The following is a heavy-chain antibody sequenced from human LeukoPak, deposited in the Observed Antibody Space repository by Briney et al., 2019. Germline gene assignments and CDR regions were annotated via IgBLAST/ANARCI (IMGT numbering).Heavy chain of an antibody. J-gene: IGHJ4*02. CDR2: ISSDGSNK. D-gene: IGHD3-10*01. CDR1: GFTFSTYG. CDR3: AKDGLVWFGELN. Sequence: GGSLRLSCAASGFTFSTYGMHWVRQAPGKGLEWVALISSDGSNKDYADSVKGRFTISRDNSKNTLYLQMNSLRAEDTAVYYCAKDGLVWFGELNWGQGTLVTVSS. V-gene: IGHV3-30*18.